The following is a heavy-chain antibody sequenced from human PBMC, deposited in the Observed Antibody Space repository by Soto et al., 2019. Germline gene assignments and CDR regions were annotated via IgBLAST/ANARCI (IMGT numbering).Heavy chain of an antibody. V-gene: IGHV4-31*03. D-gene: IGHD2-8*01. Sequence: QVQLQESGPELVKPSQTLSLTCTVSGGSISSGGYSWIWNRQHPGKGLEWIGYIYYSGTTYYNPSLKSRVTISVDTSKNQFSLNLSSVTAADTAVYYCAREGDCTNSVCYDYWGQGTLVTVSS. CDR3: AREGDCTNSVCYDY. J-gene: IGHJ4*02. CDR1: GGSISSGGYS. CDR2: IYYSGTT.